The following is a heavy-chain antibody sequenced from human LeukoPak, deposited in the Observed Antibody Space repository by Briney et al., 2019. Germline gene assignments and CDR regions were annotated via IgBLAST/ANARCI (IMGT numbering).Heavy chain of an antibody. D-gene: IGHD1-1*01. CDR2: IHYSGTT. J-gene: IGHJ4*02. Sequence: SETLSLTCTVSGGSISDDTYYWGWIRQPPGKGLEWIGTIHYSGTTHYNRSLKSRVTLSVDTSKNQFSLRLSSVTAADTAVYYCARRTTESYSDYWGQGTLVTVST. V-gene: IGHV4-39*01. CDR3: ARRTTESYSDY. CDR1: GGSISDDTYY.